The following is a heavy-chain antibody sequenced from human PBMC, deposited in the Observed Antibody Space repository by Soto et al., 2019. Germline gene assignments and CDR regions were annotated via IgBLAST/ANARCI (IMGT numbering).Heavy chain of an antibody. D-gene: IGHD5-12*01. J-gene: IGHJ5*02. CDR1: GYTFFTYD. V-gene: IGHV1-18*01. CDR3: ARHHGPTTSENWFDP. CDR2: ISTYSGDT. Sequence: ASVKVSCKASGYTFFTYDISWVRQAPGQGLEWMGWISTYSGDTKYAQKFQGRVTMTTDTSTTTAYLELRSLRSDDTAVYYCARHHGPTTSENWFDPWGQGTMVTV.